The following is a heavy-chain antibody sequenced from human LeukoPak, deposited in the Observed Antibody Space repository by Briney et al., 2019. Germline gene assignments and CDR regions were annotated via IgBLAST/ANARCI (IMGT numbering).Heavy chain of an antibody. Sequence: SETLSLTCTVSGGSISSGSYYWGWLRQPPGKGLEWIGSIYYSGSTYYKPSLKSRVTISLDTSKNQFSLKLSSVTAADTAVYYCARAYSPPQWSPFDYWGQGTLVTVSS. D-gene: IGHD6-13*01. CDR3: ARAYSPPQWSPFDY. V-gene: IGHV4-39*07. J-gene: IGHJ4*02. CDR2: IYYSGST. CDR1: GGSISSGSYY.